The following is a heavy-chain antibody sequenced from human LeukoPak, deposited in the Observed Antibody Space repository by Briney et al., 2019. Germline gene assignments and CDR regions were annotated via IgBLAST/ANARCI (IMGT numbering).Heavy chain of an antibody. D-gene: IGHD3-10*01. CDR1: GYSISSGYY. J-gene: IGHJ6*03. Sequence: PSETLSLTCSVSGYSISSGYYWGWIRQPPGKGLEWIAIIYHSGSSYFNPSLKSRVTISVDTSKNQFSLKLSSVTAADTAVYYCARWSYGSHLYYYYYMDVWGKGTTVTVYS. V-gene: IGHV4-38-2*02. CDR3: ARWSYGSHLYYYYYMDV. CDR2: IYHSGSS.